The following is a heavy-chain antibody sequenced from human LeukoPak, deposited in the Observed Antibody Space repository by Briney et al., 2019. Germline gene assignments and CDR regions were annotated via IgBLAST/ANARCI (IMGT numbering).Heavy chain of an antibody. J-gene: IGHJ4*02. CDR2: ISAYNGNT. V-gene: IGHV1-18*01. D-gene: IGHD3-22*01. Sequence: ASVTVSCKASGYTFTSYGISWVRQAPGQGLEWMGWISAYNGNTNYAQKLQGRVTMTTDTSTSTAYMELRSLRSDDTAVYYCASVNYYDSSGYYYARWGQGTLVTVSS. CDR3: ASVNYYDSSGYYYAR. CDR1: GYTFTSYG.